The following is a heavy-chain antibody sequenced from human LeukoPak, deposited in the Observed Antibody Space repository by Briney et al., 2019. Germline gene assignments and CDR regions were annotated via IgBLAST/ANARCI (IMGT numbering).Heavy chain of an antibody. CDR2: IWHDGYSK. CDR3: AKDVNLGSYFGSSLGYYFDY. CDR1: GFMFQSYG. V-gene: IGHV3-33*06. J-gene: IGHJ4*02. D-gene: IGHD3-10*01. Sequence: GGSLRLYCAASGFMFQSYGMHWVRQAPGKGLEWVAVIWHDGYSKYYADSVKGRFNVSRDNSKNTVTLQMDSLRAEDTTIYYCAKDVNLGSYFGSSLGYYFDYWGQGTLVTVSS.